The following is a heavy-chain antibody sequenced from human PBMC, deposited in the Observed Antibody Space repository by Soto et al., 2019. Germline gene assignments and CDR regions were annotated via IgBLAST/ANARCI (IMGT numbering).Heavy chain of an antibody. CDR2: ISGSGGST. Sequence: GAYPILSCSPSGFTFSSYGMSSVRLAPVNGQEWVSSISGSGGSTYYVDSVQGRCTISRDNSSHTLYLQMNSLRAEDTAVYYRAKASAHAGTYLTLWFWGQGSLLTTSS. D-gene: IGHD1-26*01. CDR1: GFTFSSYG. V-gene: IGHV3-23*01. J-gene: IGHJ4*02. CDR3: AKASAHAGTYLTLWF.